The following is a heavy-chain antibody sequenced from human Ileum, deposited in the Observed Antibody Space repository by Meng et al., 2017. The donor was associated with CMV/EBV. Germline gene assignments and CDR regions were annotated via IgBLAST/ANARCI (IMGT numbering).Heavy chain of an antibody. CDR3: VGEKGYREALDH. CDR1: GLRFSTFA. V-gene: IGHV3-30*04. Sequence: CAASGLRFSTFALHWVRQAPGKGVEWMGVISTDGTRSYYRDSLKGRFTISRDNSKNTLYLEINSLRAEDTAVYYCVGEKGYREALDHWGRGTLVTVSS. D-gene: IGHD1-1*01. J-gene: IGHJ4*02. CDR2: ISTDGTRS.